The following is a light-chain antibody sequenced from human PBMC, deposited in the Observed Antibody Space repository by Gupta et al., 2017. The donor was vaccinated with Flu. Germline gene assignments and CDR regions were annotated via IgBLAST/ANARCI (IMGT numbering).Light chain of an antibody. J-gene: IGLJ3*02. CDR3: SAWDDSLNVWV. Sequence: QSVLTQPPSAYGTHGQRVPIPCSGSSSNIGTNYVYCYQHLPGMAPKVIIYRNEQRPSGVSDRFTVSKSGTSASLAITRLRSEDEADYYCSAWDDSLNVWVFGGGTKLSVL. V-gene: IGLV1-47*01. CDR2: RNE. CDR1: SSNIGTNY.